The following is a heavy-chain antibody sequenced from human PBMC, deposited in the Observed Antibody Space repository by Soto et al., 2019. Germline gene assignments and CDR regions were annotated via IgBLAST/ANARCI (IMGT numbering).Heavy chain of an antibody. CDR2: VSYDSSNK. D-gene: IGHD3-22*01. CDR3: AREFRGYSDSSGYYPTFDY. V-gene: IGHV3-30-3*01. J-gene: IGHJ4*02. Sequence: GGSLRLSCAASGFTFSSYAMHWVRQAPGKGLEWVAVVSYDSSNKYYADSVKGRFTISRDNSKNTLYLQMNSLRAEDTAVYYCAREFRGYSDSSGYYPTFDYWGQGALVTGSS. CDR1: GFTFSSYA.